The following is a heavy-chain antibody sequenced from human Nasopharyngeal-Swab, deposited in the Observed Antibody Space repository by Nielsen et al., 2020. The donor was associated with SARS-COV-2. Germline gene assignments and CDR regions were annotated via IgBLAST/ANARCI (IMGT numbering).Heavy chain of an antibody. CDR2: MNPNSGNT. CDR1: GYTFTTYD. J-gene: IGHJ6*03. CDR3: ARGLIVATIFHYYYYMDV. D-gene: IGHD5-12*01. Sequence: ASVKVSCKASGYTFTTYDINWVRQATGQGLEWMGWMNPNSGNTGYAQKFQGRVTMTRNTSISTVYMELSSLGSEDTAVYYCARGLIVATIFHYYYYMDVWGKGTAVTVSS. V-gene: IGHV1-8*01.